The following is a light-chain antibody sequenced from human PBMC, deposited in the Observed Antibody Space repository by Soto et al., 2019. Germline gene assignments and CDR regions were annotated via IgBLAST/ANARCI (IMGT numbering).Light chain of an antibody. V-gene: IGLV2-8*01. J-gene: IGLJ3*02. CDR2: EVS. CDR1: SSDVGGYNY. CDR3: SSYAGSNLGV. Sequence: QSALTQPPSASGSPGQSVTISCTGTSSDVGGYNYVSWYQQHPGKAPKLMISEVSKRPSGVPDRFSGSESGNTASLTVSGLQAEDEAHYYCSSYAGSNLGVFGGGTQLTVL.